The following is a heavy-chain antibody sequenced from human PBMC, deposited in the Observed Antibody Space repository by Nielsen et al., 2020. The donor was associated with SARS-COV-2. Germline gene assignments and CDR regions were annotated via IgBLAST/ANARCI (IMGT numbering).Heavy chain of an antibody. CDR3: ARDLGFGESPPSDY. V-gene: IGHV3-30*04. CDR2: ISSDGSVL. J-gene: IGHJ4*02. Sequence: GESLKISCAASGFTFSSHAMHWVRQAPGKGLEWLTIISSDGSVLYADSVKGRFTISRDNSNNTLKLHLNSLRPEDTAVYYCARDLGFGESPPSDYWGQGTLVTVSS. D-gene: IGHD3-10*01. CDR1: GFTFSSHA.